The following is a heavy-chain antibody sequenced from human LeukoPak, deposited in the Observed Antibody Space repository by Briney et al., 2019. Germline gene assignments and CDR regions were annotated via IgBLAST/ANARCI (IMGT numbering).Heavy chain of an antibody. Sequence: GGSLRLSCAASGFTFNNYGMHWVRQAPGKGLEWAAFIRYDGTNKNYADSVKGRFTISRDNSKNTLYLQMNSLRPEDTAVYYCAKDAEDGSGSYFHDFYYYYMDVWGKGTTVTISS. V-gene: IGHV3-30*02. D-gene: IGHD3-10*01. CDR3: AKDAEDGSGSYFHDFYYYYMDV. CDR1: GFTFNNYG. CDR2: IRYDGTNK. J-gene: IGHJ6*03.